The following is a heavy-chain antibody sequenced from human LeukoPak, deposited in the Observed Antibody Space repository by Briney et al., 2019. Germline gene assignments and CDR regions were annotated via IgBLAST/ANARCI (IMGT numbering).Heavy chain of an antibody. CDR3: ARELWFGDRSNWFDP. D-gene: IGHD3-10*01. CDR2: INHSGST. Sequence: PSETLSLTCTVSGYSISSGYYWSWIRQPPGKGLEWIGEINHSGSTNYNPSLKSRVTISVDTSKNQFSLKLSSVTAADTAVYYCARELWFGDRSNWFDPWGQGTLVTVSS. J-gene: IGHJ5*02. V-gene: IGHV4-38-2*02. CDR1: GYSISSGYY.